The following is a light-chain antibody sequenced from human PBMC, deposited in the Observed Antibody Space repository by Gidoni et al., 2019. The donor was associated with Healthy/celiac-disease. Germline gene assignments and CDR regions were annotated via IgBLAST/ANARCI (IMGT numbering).Light chain of an antibody. CDR3: QQYYTTPFT. V-gene: IGKV4-1*01. Sequence: DIVFTQSADSLAVSLGERATINCKSSQSILFNFNNKNYLAWYQQKPRQPPKLLIYWASIRESGVPDRFSGTGSGSDFTLTINSLQAEDVAVYYCQQYYTTPFTFGQGTKVEIK. CDR2: WAS. CDR1: QSILFNFNNKNY. J-gene: IGKJ2*01.